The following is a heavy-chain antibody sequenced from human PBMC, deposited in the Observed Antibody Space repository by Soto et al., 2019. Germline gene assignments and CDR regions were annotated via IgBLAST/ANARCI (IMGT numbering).Heavy chain of an antibody. J-gene: IGHJ4*02. D-gene: IGHD3-3*01. CDR1: GFTFSSYS. V-gene: IGHV3-21*01. Sequence: GGSLRLSCAASGFTFSSYSMNWVRQAPGKGLEWVSSISSSSSYIYYADSVKGRFTISRDNAKNSLYLQMNSLRAEDTAVYYCPSFHYDFWSGYPPTDYWGQGTLVTVSS. CDR3: PSFHYDFWSGYPPTDY. CDR2: ISSSSSYI.